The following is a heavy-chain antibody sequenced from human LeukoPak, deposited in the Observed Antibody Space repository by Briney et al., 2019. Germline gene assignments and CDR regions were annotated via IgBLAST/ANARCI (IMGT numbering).Heavy chain of an antibody. CDR1: GYTFTTYY. Sequence: GASVKVSCKASGYTFTTYYMHWVRQPPGQGLEWMGIINPRGGSTSYAQKFQGRVTMTGDTSTSTVYMQLSSLRSEDTAVYYCARGGTSGSYTLDYWGQGTLVTVSS. V-gene: IGHV1-46*01. J-gene: IGHJ4*02. D-gene: IGHD1-26*01. CDR2: INPRGGST. CDR3: ARGGTSGSYTLDY.